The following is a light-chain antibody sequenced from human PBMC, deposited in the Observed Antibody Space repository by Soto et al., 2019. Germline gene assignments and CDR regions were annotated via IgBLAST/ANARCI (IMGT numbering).Light chain of an antibody. CDR2: GVS. Sequence: QSVLTQPASVSGSPGQSITISCTGTSSDIGTYNYVSWYQQHPGKAPKLMIYGVSYRPSGVSNRFSGSKSGNTASLTISGLQAEDEADYYCDSYTISSTRVFGTGTKLTVL. CDR3: DSYTISSTRV. CDR1: SSDIGTYNY. V-gene: IGLV2-14*01. J-gene: IGLJ1*01.